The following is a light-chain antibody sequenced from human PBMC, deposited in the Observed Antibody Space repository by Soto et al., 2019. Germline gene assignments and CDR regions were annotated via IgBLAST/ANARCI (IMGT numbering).Light chain of an antibody. CDR3: SSYTTSSTLV. J-gene: IGLJ1*01. CDR2: EVS. CDR1: SSDVGAYNY. Sequence: QSVLPQTASVSASPGQSITISCTGTSSDVGAYNYVSWYQQYPGKGPKLMIFEVSNRPSGVSDRFSGSKSGHTASLTISGLQAEDEADYYCSSYTTSSTLVFGTGTKSPS. V-gene: IGLV2-14*01.